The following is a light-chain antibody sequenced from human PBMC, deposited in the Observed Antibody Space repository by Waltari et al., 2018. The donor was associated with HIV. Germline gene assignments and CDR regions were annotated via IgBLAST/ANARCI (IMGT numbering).Light chain of an antibody. Sequence: QSALTQPASVSGSPGQSITIHCTGTSSDVGGYNYVSWYQQHPGKAPKLMIYEVSNRPAGVSHRVSGSKSGNTASLTISGLQAEDEADYYCSSYTSSSTLVFGTGTKVTVL. V-gene: IGLV2-14*01. J-gene: IGLJ1*01. CDR3: SSYTSSSTLV. CDR2: EVS. CDR1: SSDVGGYNY.